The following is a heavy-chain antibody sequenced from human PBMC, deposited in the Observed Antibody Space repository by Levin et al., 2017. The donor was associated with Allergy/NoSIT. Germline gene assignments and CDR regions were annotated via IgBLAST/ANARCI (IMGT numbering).Heavy chain of an antibody. J-gene: IGHJ5*02. CDR1: GFTFSNAW. V-gene: IGHV3-15*01. D-gene: IGHD6-13*01. CDR3: TTLSWSLLDWFDP. Sequence: PGGSLRLSCAASGFTFSNAWMSWVRQAPGKGLEWVGRIKSKTDGGTTDYAAPVKGRFTISRDDSKNTLYLQMNSLKTEDTAVYYCTTLSWSLLDWFDPWGQGTLVTVSS. CDR2: IKSKTDGGTT.